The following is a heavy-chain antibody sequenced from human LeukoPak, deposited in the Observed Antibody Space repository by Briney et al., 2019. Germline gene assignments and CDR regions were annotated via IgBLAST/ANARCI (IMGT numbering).Heavy chain of an antibody. V-gene: IGHV3-23*01. CDR1: GFTFSSHT. Sequence: GGSLRLSCAASGFTFSSHTMNWVRQAPGKGLEWVSAISGSGGSTYYADSVKGRFTISRDNSKNTLYLQMNSLRAEDTAVYYCAKDRITMVRGVILYDYWGQGTLVTVSS. D-gene: IGHD3-10*01. J-gene: IGHJ4*02. CDR2: ISGSGGST. CDR3: AKDRITMVRGVILYDY.